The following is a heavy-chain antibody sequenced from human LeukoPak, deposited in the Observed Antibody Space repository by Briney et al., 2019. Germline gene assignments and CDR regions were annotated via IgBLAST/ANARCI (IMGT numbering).Heavy chain of an antibody. CDR3: AKDRPAVPV. Sequence: GGSMSLSCAASGFTFSSYAMSWVSQAPGKVREWVSAISGSGGSTYYTDSVKSRFTISRDNSKNALYLQMNSLRAEDTAVYYCAKDRPAVPVWGKGTTVTVSS. D-gene: IGHD2-2*01. J-gene: IGHJ6*04. CDR2: ISGSGGST. V-gene: IGHV3-23*01. CDR1: GFTFSSYA.